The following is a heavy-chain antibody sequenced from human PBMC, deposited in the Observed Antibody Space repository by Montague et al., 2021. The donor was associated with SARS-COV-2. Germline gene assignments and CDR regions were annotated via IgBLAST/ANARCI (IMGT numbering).Heavy chain of an antibody. CDR1: GFSLSTGRVG. J-gene: IGHJ4*02. CDR2: IYWDDDK. D-gene: IGHD7-27*01. V-gene: IGHV2-5*02. CDR3: AHRNVLLGTPYFDS. Sequence: PALVKPTQTLTLTCSFSGFSLSTGRVGVGWIRQPPGKALEWLALIYWDDDKRYSPSLKSRLTITKDTSKNQVVLTMTNMDPVDTATYYCAHRNVLLGTPYFDSWGQGTLVTVSS.